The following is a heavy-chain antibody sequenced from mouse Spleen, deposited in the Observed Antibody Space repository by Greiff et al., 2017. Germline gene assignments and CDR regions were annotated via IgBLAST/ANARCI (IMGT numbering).Heavy chain of an antibody. CDR1: GYTFTSYW. V-gene: IGHV1-64*01. Sequence: QVQLQQPGAELVKPGASVKLSCKASGYTFTSYWMHWVKQRPGQGLEWIGMIHPNSGSTNYNEKFKSKATLTVDKSSSTAFMQLSSLTSEDSAVYYCARSYDGSYCAMDYWGQGTSVTVSS. CDR3: ARSYDGSYCAMDY. CDR2: IHPNSGST. D-gene: IGHD2-1*01. J-gene: IGHJ4*01.